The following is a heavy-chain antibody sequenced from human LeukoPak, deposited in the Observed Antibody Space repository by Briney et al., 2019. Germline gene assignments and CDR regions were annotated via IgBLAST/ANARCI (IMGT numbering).Heavy chain of an antibody. Sequence: SQTLSLTCAISGDSVSSNSAAWNWIRQSPSRGLEWLGRTYYRSKWYNDYAVSVKSRITINPDTSKNQFSLQLNSVTPEDTAEYYCAKYKGWDVRYYYYYMDVWGKGTTVTVSS. J-gene: IGHJ6*03. V-gene: IGHV6-1*01. CDR2: TYYRSKWYN. CDR1: GDSVSSNSAA. D-gene: IGHD6-19*01. CDR3: AKYKGWDVRYYYYYMDV.